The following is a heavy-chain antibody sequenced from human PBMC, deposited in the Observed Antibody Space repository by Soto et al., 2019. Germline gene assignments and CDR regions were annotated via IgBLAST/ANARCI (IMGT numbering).Heavy chain of an antibody. CDR1: GFTFSNAW. Sequence: EVQLVESGGGLVKPGGSLRLSCAASGFTFSNAWMNWVRQAPGKGLEWVVRIKSKTDGGTIDYAAPVKARFTISRDDSENTLYLQMDSLKTEDTAVYYCTTRFGDVKAYWGQGTLVTVSS. CDR2: IKSKTDGGTI. J-gene: IGHJ4*02. D-gene: IGHD3-10*01. V-gene: IGHV3-15*07. CDR3: TTRFGDVKAY.